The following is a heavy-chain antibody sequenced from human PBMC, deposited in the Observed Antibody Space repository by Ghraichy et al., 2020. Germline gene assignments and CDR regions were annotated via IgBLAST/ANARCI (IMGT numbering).Heavy chain of an antibody. CDR3: TRGSTDYGWFSDN. Sequence: GESLNISCTSSGFTFGDYGMSWIRQAPGKGLEWLSFIRSKAHSGTTEYAAYVRDRFTISRDDSKSIAYLQMNNLKAEDTAVYYCTRGSTDYGWFSDNWGQGTLVTVSS. CDR1: GFTFGDYG. V-gene: IGHV3-49*03. CDR2: IRSKAHSGTT. D-gene: IGHD3-16*01. J-gene: IGHJ4*02.